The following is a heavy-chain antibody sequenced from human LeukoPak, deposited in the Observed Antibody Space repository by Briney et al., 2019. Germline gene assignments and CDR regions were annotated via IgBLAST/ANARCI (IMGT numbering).Heavy chain of an antibody. D-gene: IGHD3-22*01. V-gene: IGHV1-8*03. CDR3: ARVRYDSSGIDY. CDR1: GYTFTSYD. CDR2: MNPNSGNT. J-gene: IGHJ4*02. Sequence: ASVKVSCTASGYTFTSYDINWVRQATGQGFEWMGWMNPNSGNTGYAQKFQGRVTITTDESTSTAYMKLSSLRSEDTAVYYCARVRYDSSGIDYWGQGTLVTVSS.